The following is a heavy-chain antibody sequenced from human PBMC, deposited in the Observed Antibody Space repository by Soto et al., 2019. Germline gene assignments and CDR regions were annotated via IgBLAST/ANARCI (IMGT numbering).Heavy chain of an antibody. CDR2: INPNSGGT. V-gene: IGHV1-2*02. D-gene: IGHD3-22*01. CDR1: GYTFTGYY. CDR3: AREARQTLRXYYDSSGYLYYYYGMDV. Sequence: ASVKVSCKASGYTFTGYYMHWVRQAPGQGLEWMGWINPNSGGTNYAQKFQGRVTMTRDTSISTAYMELSRLRSDDTAVYYCAREARQTLRXYYDSSGYLYYYYGMDVWGQGTTVTVSS. J-gene: IGHJ6*02.